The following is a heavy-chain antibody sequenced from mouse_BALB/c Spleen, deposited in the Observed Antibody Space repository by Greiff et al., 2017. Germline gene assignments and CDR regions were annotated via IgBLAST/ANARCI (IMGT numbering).Heavy chain of an antibody. Sequence: QVQLKQSGPGLVQPSQSLSITCTVSGFSLTSYGVHWVRQSPGKGLEWLGVIWSGGSTDYNAAFISRLSISKDNSKSQVFFKMNSLQANDTAIYYCARKDPAWFAYWGQGTLVTVSA. CDR2: IWSGGST. CDR1: GFSLTSYG. CDR3: ARKDPAWFAY. V-gene: IGHV2-2*02. J-gene: IGHJ3*01.